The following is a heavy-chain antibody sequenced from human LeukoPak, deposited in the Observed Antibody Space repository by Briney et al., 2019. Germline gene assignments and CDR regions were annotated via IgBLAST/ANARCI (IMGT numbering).Heavy chain of an antibody. Sequence: GASVKVSCTTSGHSFTSYAITWVRQAPGQGLEWMGCINPNTGDTNSAQNFQGRVIMTRDTSITTAYMELSRLKSDDTALYYCASKGAGHCYDASCMGSFDLWGQGTTVAVSS. D-gene: IGHD2-15*01. J-gene: IGHJ3*01. V-gene: IGHV1-2*02. CDR1: GHSFTSYA. CDR2: INPNTGDT. CDR3: ASKGAGHCYDASCMGSFDL.